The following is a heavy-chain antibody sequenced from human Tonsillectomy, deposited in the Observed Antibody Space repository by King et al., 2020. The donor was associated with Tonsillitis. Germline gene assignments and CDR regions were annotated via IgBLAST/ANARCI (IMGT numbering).Heavy chain of an antibody. CDR1: GFTFSSYA. D-gene: IGHD6-13*01. CDR2: ISGSGSST. J-gene: IGHJ4*02. CDR3: AKDTTRTRIAAATDH. Sequence: VQLVESGGGLVQPGGSLRLSCAASGFTFSSYAMSWVRQAPGKGLEWVSAISGSGSSTYYTDSVKGRFTISRDNPKNTLYLQMNSLRAEDTAKYYCAKDTTRTRIAAATDHWGQGTLVTVSS. V-gene: IGHV3-23*04.